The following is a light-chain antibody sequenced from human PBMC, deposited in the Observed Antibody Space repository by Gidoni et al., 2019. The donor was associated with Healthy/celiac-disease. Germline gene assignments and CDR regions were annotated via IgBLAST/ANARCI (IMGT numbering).Light chain of an antibody. CDR3: YSTDSSGNHSWGV. CDR2: EDS. V-gene: IGLV3-10*01. J-gene: IGLJ3*02. Sequence: SYELTQPPSVSLSPRPTARINVSGDALPKKYAYWYQKKSGQAPVLVIYEDSKRPSGIPERFSGSSSGTMATLTISGAQVEDEADYYCYSTDSSGNHSWGVFGGGTKLTVL. CDR1: ALPKKY.